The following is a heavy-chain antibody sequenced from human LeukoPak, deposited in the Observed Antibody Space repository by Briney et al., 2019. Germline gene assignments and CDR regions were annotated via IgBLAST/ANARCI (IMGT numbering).Heavy chain of an antibody. CDR3: ARALPLVDI. CDR2: IYYSGST. J-gene: IGHJ3*02. V-gene: IGHV4-39*07. Sequence: SETLSLTCAVSGASISGSGYYWGWIRQPPGKGLEWIGNIYYSGSTYYNASLQSRVTISIDTSKNQFSLKLSSVTAADTAVYYCARALPLVDIWGQGTMVTVSS. CDR1: GASISGSGYY.